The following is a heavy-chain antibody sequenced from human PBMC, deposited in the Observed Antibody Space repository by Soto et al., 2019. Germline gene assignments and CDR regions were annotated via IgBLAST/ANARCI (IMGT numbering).Heavy chain of an antibody. Sequence: ASVKVSCKASGYTFTGYYMHWVRQAPGQGLEWMGWINPNSGGTNYAQKFQGWVTMTRDTSISTAYMELSRLRSDDTAVYYCARGIGGSSWYYHYGMDVWGQGTTVTVSS. CDR2: INPNSGGT. J-gene: IGHJ6*02. D-gene: IGHD6-13*01. CDR1: GYTFTGYY. V-gene: IGHV1-2*04. CDR3: ARGIGGSSWYYHYGMDV.